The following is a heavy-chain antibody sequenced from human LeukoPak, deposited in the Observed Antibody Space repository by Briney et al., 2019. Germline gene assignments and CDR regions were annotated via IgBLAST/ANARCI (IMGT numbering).Heavy chain of an antibody. V-gene: IGHV3-21*01. CDR1: GYTFSDFS. CDR3: VRLRRNNDRSGYYYYYDY. D-gene: IGHD3-22*01. CDR2: ISVRSNYR. Sequence: GGSLTLSCAASGYTFSDFSVNWVRQAPGKGLEWVSSISVRSNYRYYADSVGGRLTISRDDARDSLFLQMNSLRAEDTAVYFCVRLRRNNDRSGYYYYYDYWGQGTLVTVSS. J-gene: IGHJ4*02.